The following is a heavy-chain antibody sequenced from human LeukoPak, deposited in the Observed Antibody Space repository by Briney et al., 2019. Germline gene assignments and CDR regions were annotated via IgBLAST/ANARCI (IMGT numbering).Heavy chain of an antibody. Sequence: ASVKVSGKASGYTFTGYYMHWVRQAPGQGLEWMGWINPNSGGTNYAQKFQGRVTMTRDTSISTAYMELSRLRSDDTAVYYCARDQPYYYGSGSSSHSDYWGQGTLVTVSS. CDR2: INPNSGGT. CDR1: GYTFTGYY. J-gene: IGHJ4*02. CDR3: ARDQPYYYGSGSSSHSDY. D-gene: IGHD3-10*01. V-gene: IGHV1-2*02.